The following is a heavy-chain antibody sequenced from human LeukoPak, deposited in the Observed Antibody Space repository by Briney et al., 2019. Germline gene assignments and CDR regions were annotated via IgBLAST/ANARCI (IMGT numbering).Heavy chain of an antibody. CDR3: ARGPLNYYDSSGYPFFDY. D-gene: IGHD3-22*01. J-gene: IGHJ4*02. CDR1: GGSFSGYY. V-gene: IGHV4-34*01. CDR2: INHSGST. Sequence: SETLSLTCAVYGGSFSGYYWSWIRQPPGKGLEWIGEINHSGSTNYNPSLKSRVTISVDTSKNQFSLKLSSVTAADTAVYYCARGPLNYYDSSGYPFFDYWGQGTLVTVSS.